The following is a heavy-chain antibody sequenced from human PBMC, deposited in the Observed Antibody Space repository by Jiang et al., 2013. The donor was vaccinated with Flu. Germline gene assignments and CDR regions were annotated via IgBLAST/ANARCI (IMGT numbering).Heavy chain of an antibody. J-gene: IGHJ4*02. CDR2: IYTSGST. CDR1: GGSISSYY. V-gene: IGHV4-4*07. CDR3: MRDGPYSGSFFDY. D-gene: IGHD1-26*01. Sequence: GSGLVKPSETLSLTCAVSGGSISSYYWSWIRQPAGKGLEWIGRIYTSGSTNYNPSLKSRVTMSVDTSKKQFSLKLSSVTAADTAVYYCMRDGPYSGSFFDYWGQGTLVTVSS.